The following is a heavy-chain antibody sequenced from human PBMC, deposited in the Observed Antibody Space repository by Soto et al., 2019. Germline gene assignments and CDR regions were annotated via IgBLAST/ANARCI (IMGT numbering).Heavy chain of an antibody. J-gene: IGHJ6*03. CDR2: ISSSSSYT. V-gene: IGHV3-21*04. Sequence: GGSLRLSCAASGFTFSSYSMNWVRQAPGKGLEWVSSISSSSSYTYYADSVKGRFTISRDNAKNTLYLQMNSLRAEDTAVYYCAKVSCSSTSCYYMDVWGKGTTVTVSS. CDR3: AKVSCSSTSCYYMDV. CDR1: GFTFSSYS. D-gene: IGHD2-2*01.